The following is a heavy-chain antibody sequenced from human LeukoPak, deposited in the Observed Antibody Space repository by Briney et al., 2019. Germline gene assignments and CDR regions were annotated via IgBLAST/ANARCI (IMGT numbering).Heavy chain of an antibody. D-gene: IGHD1-26*01. J-gene: IGHJ4*02. V-gene: IGHV1-18*01. CDR2: ISAYNGDT. CDR1: GYTFTTYG. Sequence: ASATVSCKASGYTFTTYGFNWVRQAPGQGLEWMGWISAYNGDTQYAQKLQGRVTMTTDTSTRTAYLELRSLSSDDTAVYYCARGHSESSLSFFDFWGQGTLVTVSS. CDR3: ARGHSESSLSFFDF.